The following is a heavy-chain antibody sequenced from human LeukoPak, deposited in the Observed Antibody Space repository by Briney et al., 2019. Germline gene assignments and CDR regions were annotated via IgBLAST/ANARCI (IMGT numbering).Heavy chain of an antibody. D-gene: IGHD2-2*01. CDR2: ISYDGSNK. J-gene: IGHJ4*02. V-gene: IGHV3-30*18. CDR3: ANSAAMEYYFDY. Sequence: GRSLRLSCAASGFTFSSYGMHWVRQAPGKGLEWVAVISYDGSNKYYADSVKGRFTISRDNSKNTLYLQMSSLRAEDTAVYYCANSAAMEYYFDYWGQGTLVTVSS. CDR1: GFTFSSYG.